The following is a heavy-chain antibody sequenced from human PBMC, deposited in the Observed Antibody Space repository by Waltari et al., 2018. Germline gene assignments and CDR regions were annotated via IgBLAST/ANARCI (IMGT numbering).Heavy chain of an antibody. V-gene: IGHV3-74*01. CDR1: GLSLSSYW. CDR3: SRGSGQLGYIMDV. D-gene: IGHD6-13*01. J-gene: IGHJ6*02. CDR2: IRSDGIST. Sequence: EVQLVESGGGLVQPGGSLRLACAASGLSLSSYWMHWVRQVPGRGLVWVSRIRSDGISTTYSDSVKGRFSIVRDNAKNTLYLHMNSLRADDTAVYFCSRGSGQLGYIMDVWGQGTTVTVSS.